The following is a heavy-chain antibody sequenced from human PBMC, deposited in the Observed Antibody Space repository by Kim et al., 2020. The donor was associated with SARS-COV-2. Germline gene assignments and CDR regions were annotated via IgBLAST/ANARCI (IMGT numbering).Heavy chain of an antibody. CDR3: AKLKTTSCYSAMDV. D-gene: IGHD2-2*02. V-gene: IGHV3-23*01. J-gene: IGHJ6*02. Sequence: YADAVKGRVYSSGDETQNTLYLQVNSLRAEDTAVYYCAKLKTTSCYSAMDVWGQGTTVTVSS.